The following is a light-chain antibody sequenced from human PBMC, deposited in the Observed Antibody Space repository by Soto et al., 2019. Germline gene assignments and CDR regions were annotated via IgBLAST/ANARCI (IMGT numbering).Light chain of an antibody. CDR2: GNR. CDR3: QAYDYSLTAFV. Sequence: QSVLTQPPSVSGAPGQRVTISCTGTNSNLGAGYDVHWYQQLPGAAPKLVIFGNRNRPSGVPERFSDSKSGTSASLAITGLQAEDEADYYCQAYDYSLTAFVFGGGTKLTVL. V-gene: IGLV1-40*01. J-gene: IGLJ3*02. CDR1: NSNLGAGYD.